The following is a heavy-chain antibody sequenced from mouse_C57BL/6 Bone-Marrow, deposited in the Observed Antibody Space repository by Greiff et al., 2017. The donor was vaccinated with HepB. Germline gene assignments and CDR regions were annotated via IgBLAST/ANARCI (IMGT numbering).Heavy chain of an antibody. CDR3: ARDPITTVVPWYFDV. D-gene: IGHD1-1*01. CDR2: INPYNGDT. CDR1: GYSFTGYF. Sequence: VQLKQSGPELVKPGDSVKISCKASGYSFTGYFMNWVMQSHGKSLEWIGRINPYNGDTFYNQKFKGKATLTVDKSSSTAHMELRSLTSEDSAVYYCARDPITTVVPWYFDVWGTGTTVTVSS. V-gene: IGHV1-20*01. J-gene: IGHJ1*03.